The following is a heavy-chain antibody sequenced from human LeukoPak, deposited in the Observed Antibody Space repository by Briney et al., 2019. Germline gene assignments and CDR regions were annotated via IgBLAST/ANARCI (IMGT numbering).Heavy chain of an antibody. J-gene: IGHJ5*02. CDR2: IYYSGST. CDR1: GGSISSGGYY. Sequence: SQTLSLTRTVSGGSISSGGYYWSWIRQHPGKGLEWIGYIYYSGSTYYNPSLKSRVAISVDTSKNQFSLKLSSVTAADTAVYYCARERGYYDSSGYYGDRWFDPWGQGTLVTVSS. CDR3: ARERGYYDSSGYYGDRWFDP. V-gene: IGHV4-31*03. D-gene: IGHD3-22*01.